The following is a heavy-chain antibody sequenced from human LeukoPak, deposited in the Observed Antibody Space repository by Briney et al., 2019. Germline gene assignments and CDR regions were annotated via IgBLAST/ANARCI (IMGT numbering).Heavy chain of an antibody. D-gene: IGHD5-24*01. CDR3: ATLWGDGYRIDY. Sequence: SETLSLTCTVSGGSISSSSYYWGWIRQPPGKGLEWIASIYYSGSTHYNPSLKSRVTISVDTSKNQFSLKLSSVTAADTAVYYCATLWGDGYRIDYWGQGTLVTVSS. CDR1: GGSISSSSYY. V-gene: IGHV4-39*01. J-gene: IGHJ4*02. CDR2: IYYSGST.